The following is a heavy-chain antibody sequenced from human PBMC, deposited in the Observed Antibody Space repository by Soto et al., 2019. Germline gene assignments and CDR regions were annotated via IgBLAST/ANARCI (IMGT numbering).Heavy chain of an antibody. J-gene: IGHJ5*02. CDR3: AKGSLGSFDP. CDR1: GFPFDDYA. CDR2: ISWNSGSI. V-gene: IGHV3-9*01. D-gene: IGHD3-10*01. Sequence: GGSLRLSCAASGFPFDDYAMHWVRQAPGKGLEWVSGISWNSGSIGYADSVKGRFTISRDNAKNSLYLQMNSLRAEDTALYYCAKGSLGSFDPWGQGTLVTVSS.